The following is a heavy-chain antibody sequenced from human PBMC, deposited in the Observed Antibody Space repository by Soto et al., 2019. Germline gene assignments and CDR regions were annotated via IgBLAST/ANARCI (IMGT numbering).Heavy chain of an antibody. V-gene: IGHV4-30-4*01. CDR3: TRGRVGNEVDY. CDR2: IYNGGST. Sequence: QVQLQESGPGLVKPSQTLSLTCTVSGGSISTVAYCWSWVRQTPDKGLEWIGHIYNGGSTYSNPSLKSRVPISVDTSKNQSSLNLNSLSSADTAVYCCTRGRVGNEVDYWGQGPLVTVSS. CDR1: GGSISTVAYC. J-gene: IGHJ4*02. D-gene: IGHD1-1*01.